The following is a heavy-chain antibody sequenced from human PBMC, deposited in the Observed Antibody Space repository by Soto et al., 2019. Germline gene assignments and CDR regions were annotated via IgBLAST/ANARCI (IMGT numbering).Heavy chain of an antibody. Sequence: QLQLQESGPGLVKPSETLSPTCTVSGGSISSNRYYWGWIRQPPGKGLEWIGSIYYSGSAYYNPSLKSRVTMSVDTSKNQFSLKLSSVTAADTAVYYCAKWLAVAGTHWFDPWGQGTLVTVSS. D-gene: IGHD6-19*01. CDR2: IYYSGSA. CDR1: GGSISSNRYY. J-gene: IGHJ5*02. V-gene: IGHV4-39*01. CDR3: AKWLAVAGTHWFDP.